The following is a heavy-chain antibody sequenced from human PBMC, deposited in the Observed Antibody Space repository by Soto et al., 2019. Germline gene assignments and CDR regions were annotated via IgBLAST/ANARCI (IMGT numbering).Heavy chain of an antibody. CDR2: FDPEDGET. V-gene: IGHV1-24*01. J-gene: IGHJ6*04. CDR1: GYTLTELS. CDR3: ARDLSIVVVPAAMFVDV. D-gene: IGHD2-2*01. Sequence: ASVKVSCKVSGYTLTELSMHWVRQAPGKGLEWMGGFDPEDGETIYAQKFQGRVTMTEDTSTDTAYMELSSLRSDDTAVYYCARDLSIVVVPAAMFVDVWGKGTTVTVSS.